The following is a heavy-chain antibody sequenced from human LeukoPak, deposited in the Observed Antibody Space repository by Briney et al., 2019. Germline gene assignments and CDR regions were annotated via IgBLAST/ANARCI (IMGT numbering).Heavy chain of an antibody. J-gene: IGHJ4*02. CDR1: GFTFSDYY. V-gene: IGHV3-11*01. CDR3: ARDFRYGDYGYYFDY. CDR2: ISSSGSTI. D-gene: IGHD4-17*01. Sequence: PGGSLRLSCAASGFTFSDYYMSWIRQAPGKGLEWVSYISSSGSTIYYADSVKGRFTISRDNAKNSLYLQMNSLRAEDTAVYYCARDFRYGDYGYYFDYWGQGALVTVSS.